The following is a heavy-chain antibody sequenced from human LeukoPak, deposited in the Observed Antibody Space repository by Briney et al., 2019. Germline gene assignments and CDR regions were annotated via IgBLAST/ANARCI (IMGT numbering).Heavy chain of an antibody. V-gene: IGHV3-30*02. CDR3: AKDGDTGGYSYFDY. CDR2: IRSDGTEK. CDR1: GFTFSTYG. J-gene: IGHJ4*02. D-gene: IGHD3-22*01. Sequence: PGGSLRLSCGASGFTFSTYGMHWVRQAPGKGLEWVAFIRSDGTEKYYVDSVKGRFTISRDNSKNTLYLQMNSLRPEDTALYFCAKDGDTGGYSYFDYWGQGTLVTVSS.